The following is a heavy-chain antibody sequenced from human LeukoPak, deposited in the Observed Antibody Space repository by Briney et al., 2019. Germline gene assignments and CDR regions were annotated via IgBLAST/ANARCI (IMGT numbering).Heavy chain of an antibody. CDR2: ISGSGGST. J-gene: IGHJ4*02. CDR3: AKEPPRYCSSTSCYSGDY. Sequence: GGSLRLSCAASGFTFSSYAMSWVRQAPGKGLEWVSAISGSGGSTYYADSVKGRFTISRDNSKNTLYLQMNSLRAEDTAVYYCAKEPPRYCSSTSCYSGDYWGQGTLVTVSS. D-gene: IGHD2-2*02. CDR1: GFTFSSYA. V-gene: IGHV3-23*01.